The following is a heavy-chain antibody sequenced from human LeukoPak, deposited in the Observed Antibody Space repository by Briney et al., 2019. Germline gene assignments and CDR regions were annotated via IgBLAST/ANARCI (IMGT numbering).Heavy chain of an antibody. CDR2: INHSGST. CDR1: GVSFSGYY. D-gene: IGHD5-12*01. J-gene: IGHJ4*02. Sequence: PSETLSLTCAVYGVSFSGYYWSWIRQPPGKGLEWIGEINHSGSTNYNPSLKSRVTISVDTSKNQFSLKLSSVTAADTAVYYCAGRGYSGYELDYWGQGTLVTVSS. CDR3: AGRGYSGYELDY. V-gene: IGHV4-34*01.